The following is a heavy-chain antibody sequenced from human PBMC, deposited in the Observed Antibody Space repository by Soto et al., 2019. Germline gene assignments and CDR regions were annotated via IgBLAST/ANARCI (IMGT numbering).Heavy chain of an antibody. CDR3: AREGGGSHYSGYYAMDV. CDR2: IYHSGST. V-gene: IGHV4-38-2*02. Sequence: SETLSLTCAVSGYSISSGYYWGCIRQPPGQGLEWIGSIYHSGSTFYNPSLKSRVTISVDTSKNQFSLRLSSVTAADTAVYYCAREGGGSHYSGYYAMDVWGQGTTVTVSS. CDR1: GYSISSGYY. J-gene: IGHJ6*02. D-gene: IGHD4-4*01.